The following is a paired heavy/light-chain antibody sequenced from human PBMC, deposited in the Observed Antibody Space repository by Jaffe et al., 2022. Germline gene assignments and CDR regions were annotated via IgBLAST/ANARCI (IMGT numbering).Light chain of an antibody. CDR2: AAS. CDR3: QQSYSTPVA. Sequence: DIQMTQSPSSLSASVGDRVTITCRASQSISSYLNWYQQKPGKAPKLLIYAASSLQSGVPSRFSGSGSGTDFTLTISSLQPEDFATYYCQQSYSTPVAFGQGTKVEIK. CDR1: QSISSY. J-gene: IGKJ1*01. V-gene: IGKV1-39*01.
Heavy chain of an antibody. D-gene: IGHD3-10*01. V-gene: IGHV4-61*02. CDR3: ARDLKNYYGSGSYIKTPYYYYYYMDV. J-gene: IGHJ6*03. Sequence: QVQLQESGPGLVKPSQTLSLTCTVSGGSISSGSYYWSWIRQPAGKGLEWIGRIYTSGSTNYNPSLKSRVTISVDTSKNQFSLKLSSVTAADTAVYYCARDLKNYYGSGSYIKTPYYYYYYMDVWGKGTTVTVSS. CDR1: GGSISSGSYY. CDR2: IYTSGST.